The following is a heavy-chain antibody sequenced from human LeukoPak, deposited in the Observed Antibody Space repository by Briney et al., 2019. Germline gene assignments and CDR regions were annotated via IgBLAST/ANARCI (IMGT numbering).Heavy chain of an antibody. J-gene: IGHJ6*04. Sequence: GGSLRLSCAASGFTFSSYWMSWVRQAPGKGLGWVANIKQDGSEKYYVDSVKGRFTISRDNAKNSLYLQMNSLRAEDTAVYYCARASRGGYCSSTSCYGDVWGKGTTVTVSS. D-gene: IGHD2-2*01. CDR1: GFTFSSYW. V-gene: IGHV3-7*01. CDR2: IKQDGSEK. CDR3: ARASRGGYCSSTSCYGDV.